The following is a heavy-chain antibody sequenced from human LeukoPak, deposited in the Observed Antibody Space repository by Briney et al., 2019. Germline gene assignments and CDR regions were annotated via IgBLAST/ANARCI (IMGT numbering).Heavy chain of an antibody. CDR1: GFTFSSYA. J-gene: IGHJ4*02. D-gene: IGHD3-9*01. V-gene: IGHV3-30-3*01. CDR2: ISYDGSNK. Sequence: GGSLRLSCAASGFTFSSYAMSWVRQAPGKGLEWVAVISYDGSNKYYADSVKGRFTISRDNSKNTLYLQMNSLRAEDTAVYYCARDGDISTGPFFDYWGQGTLVTVSS. CDR3: ARDGDISTGPFFDY.